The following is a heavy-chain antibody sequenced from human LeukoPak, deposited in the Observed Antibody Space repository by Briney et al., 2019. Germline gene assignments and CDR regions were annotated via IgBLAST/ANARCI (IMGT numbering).Heavy chain of an antibody. CDR3: ARPAVAYDILTGYFDY. Sequence: GGSLRLSCAASGFTFSDHYMSWIRQAPGKGLEWVSYISSSSSYTNYADSVKGRFTISRDNAKNSLYLQMNSLRAEDTAVYYCARPAVAYDILTGYFDYWGQGTLVTVSS. CDR2: ISSSSSYT. D-gene: IGHD3-9*01. CDR1: GFTFSDHY. J-gene: IGHJ4*02. V-gene: IGHV3-11*06.